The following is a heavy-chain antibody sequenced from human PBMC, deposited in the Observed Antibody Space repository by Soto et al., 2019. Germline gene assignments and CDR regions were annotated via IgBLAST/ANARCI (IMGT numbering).Heavy chain of an antibody. CDR1: GGSFGSSAYY. CDR3: SRRAPEGFDP. Sequence: KTSETLSLNCTVPGGSFGSSAYYWGWIRRAPGKGLEWIGSINSSGSTFSNPSLKSRVTLSVDTSKNQFSLKLTSVTAADTALYYCSRRAPEGFDPWGQGTLVTVSS. J-gene: IGHJ5*02. V-gene: IGHV4-39*01. CDR2: INSSGST.